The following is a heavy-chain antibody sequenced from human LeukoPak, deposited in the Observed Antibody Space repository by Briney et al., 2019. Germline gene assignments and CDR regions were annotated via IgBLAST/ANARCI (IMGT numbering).Heavy chain of an antibody. D-gene: IGHD2-2*01. V-gene: IGHV1-24*01. CDR2: FDPEDGET. Sequence: ASVKVSCKVSGYTLTELSMHWVRQAPGKRREWRGGFDPEDGETIYAQKFQGRVTMTEDTSTDTAYMELSSLRSEDTAVYYCATDQGPLCSSTSCQNWFDPWGQGTLVTVSS. CDR3: ATDQGPLCSSTSCQNWFDP. J-gene: IGHJ5*02. CDR1: GYTLTELS.